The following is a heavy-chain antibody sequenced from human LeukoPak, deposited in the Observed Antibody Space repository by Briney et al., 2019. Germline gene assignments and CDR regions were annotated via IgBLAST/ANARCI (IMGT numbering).Heavy chain of an antibody. CDR2: IYSSGST. D-gene: IGHD3-16*01. V-gene: IGHV4-61*01. J-gene: IGHJ4*02. CDR3: ARGRYDYVY. CDR1: GGSISSSSYY. Sequence: SETLSLTCTVSGGSISSSSYYWSWIRQPPGKGLEYIGYIYSSGSTNYNPSLKSRVTISVDTSKNQFSLKLSSVTAADTAVYYCARGRYDYVYWGQGTLVTVSS.